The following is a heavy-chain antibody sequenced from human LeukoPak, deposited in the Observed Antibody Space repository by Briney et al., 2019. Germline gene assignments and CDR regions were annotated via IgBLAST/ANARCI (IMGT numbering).Heavy chain of an antibody. Sequence: FSVTVSCKASGGTFSSYAIRWVRQAPGQGLEWMGRIIPILGIANYAQKFQGRVTITADKSTSTAYMELSSLRSEDTAVYYCARGYCSGGSCYSNWFDPWGDGTLGSVSS. CDR2: IIPILGIA. J-gene: IGHJ5*02. V-gene: IGHV1-69*04. D-gene: IGHD2-15*01. CDR3: ARGYCSGGSCYSNWFDP. CDR1: GGTFSSYA.